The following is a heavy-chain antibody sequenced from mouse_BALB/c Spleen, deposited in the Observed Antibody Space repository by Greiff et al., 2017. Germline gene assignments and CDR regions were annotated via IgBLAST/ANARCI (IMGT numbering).Heavy chain of an antibody. CDR2: IDPENGDT. V-gene: IGHV14-4*02. Sequence: VQLQQSGAELVRSGASVKLSCTASGFNIKDYYMHWVKQRPEQGLEWIGWIDPENGDTEYAPKFQGKATMTADTSSNTAYLQLSSLTSEDTAVYYCPLYYGSSYGYFDVWGAGTTVTVSS. CDR1: GFNIKDYY. J-gene: IGHJ1*01. D-gene: IGHD1-1*01. CDR3: PLYYGSSYGYFDV.